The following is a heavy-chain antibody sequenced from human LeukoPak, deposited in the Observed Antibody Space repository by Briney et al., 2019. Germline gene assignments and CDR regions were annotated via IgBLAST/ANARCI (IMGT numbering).Heavy chain of an antibody. Sequence: GGSLRLSCAASGFTFSTYAMHWVRQAPGKGLEWVASIRNDGINKTHVDSVKGRFTISRDNSKNTLFLQMDGLRPEDTAIYYCAKSWSAYYSYYMDVWGKGTTVTVSS. J-gene: IGHJ6*03. D-gene: IGHD3-3*01. CDR1: GFTFSTYA. CDR3: AKSWSAYYSYYMDV. V-gene: IGHV3-30*02. CDR2: IRNDGINK.